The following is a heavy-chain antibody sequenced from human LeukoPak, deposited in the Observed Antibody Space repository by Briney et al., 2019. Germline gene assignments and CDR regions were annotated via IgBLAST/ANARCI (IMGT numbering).Heavy chain of an antibody. Sequence: PSETLSLTCTVSGYSISSGYYWGWIRQPPGKGLEWIGSIYHSGSTYYNPSLKSRVTISVDTSKNQFSLKLSSVTAADTAVYYCRVTGSRVYDSSGYYYDYFDYWGQGTLVTVSS. D-gene: IGHD3-22*01. CDR3: RVTGSRVYDSSGYYYDYFDY. CDR2: IYHSGST. J-gene: IGHJ4*02. CDR1: GYSISSGYY. V-gene: IGHV4-38-2*02.